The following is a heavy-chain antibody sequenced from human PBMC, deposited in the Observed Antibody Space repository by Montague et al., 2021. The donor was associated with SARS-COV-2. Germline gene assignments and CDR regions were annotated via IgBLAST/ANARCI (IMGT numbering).Heavy chain of an antibody. J-gene: IGHJ4*02. Sequence: SETRSLTCSVSGESMDHYYWSWIRQPPGQEPETIGYIFCSGTTGYNPSLRSRVSIPIDMSNYQFSLQLTSLTSADTAVYYCARGQRGFPFWGQGKLVTVSS. CDR1: GESMDHYY. CDR2: IFCSGTT. V-gene: IGHV4-59*01. CDR3: ARGQRGFPF. D-gene: IGHD5-12*01.